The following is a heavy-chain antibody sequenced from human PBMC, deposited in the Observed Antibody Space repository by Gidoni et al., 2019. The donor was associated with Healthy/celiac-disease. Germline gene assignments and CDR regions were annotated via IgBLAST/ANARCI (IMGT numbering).Heavy chain of an antibody. CDR3: AKRRRYYDFWSGSYGMDV. CDR2: ISYDGSNK. V-gene: IGHV3-30*18. J-gene: IGHJ6*02. CDR1: TFSSYG. D-gene: IGHD3-3*01. Sequence: TFSSYGMHWVRQAPGKGLEWVAVISYDGSNKYYADSVKGRFTISRDNSKNTLYLQMNSLRAEDTAVYYCAKRRRYYDFWSGSYGMDVWGQGTTVTVSS.